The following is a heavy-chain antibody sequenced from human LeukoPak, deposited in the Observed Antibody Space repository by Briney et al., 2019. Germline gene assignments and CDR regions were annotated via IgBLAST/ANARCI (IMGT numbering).Heavy chain of an antibody. CDR3: AKDPGYQVVYCFDY. J-gene: IGHJ4*02. CDR2: ISGSGGST. V-gene: IGHV3-23*01. D-gene: IGHD2-2*01. CDR1: GFTFSSYS. Sequence: GGSLRLSGAASGFTFSSYSMSWVRQAPGKGLEWVSGISGSGGSTDYADSVKGRFTISRGNSKNTLYLQMNSLRVEDTAVYYCAKDPGYQVVYCFDYWGQGTLVTVSS.